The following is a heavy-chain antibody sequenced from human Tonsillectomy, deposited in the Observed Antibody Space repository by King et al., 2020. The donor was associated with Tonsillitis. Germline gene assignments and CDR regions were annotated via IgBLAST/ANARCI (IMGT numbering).Heavy chain of an antibody. J-gene: IGHJ6*03. CDR3: AKDYEGGPAAINAPYYYYYMDV. V-gene: IGHV3-23*04. D-gene: IGHD2-2*01. CDR1: GFTFSSYA. CDR2: ISGSGGIT. Sequence: VQLVESGGGLVQPGGSLRLSCAASGFTFSSYAMSWVRQAPGKGLEWVSAISGSGGITYNADSVKGRFTISRDNSKNTLYLQMNSLRAEDTAVYYCAKDYEGGPAAINAPYYYYYMDVWGKGTTVTVSS.